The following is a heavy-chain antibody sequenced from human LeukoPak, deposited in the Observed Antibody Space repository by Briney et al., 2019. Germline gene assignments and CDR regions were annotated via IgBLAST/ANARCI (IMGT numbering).Heavy chain of an antibody. CDR1: GFTFSSYG. CDR2: ISYDGSNK. V-gene: IGHV3-30*03. J-gene: IGHJ6*03. CDR3: ASSLIVVVPAAMDYYYMDV. D-gene: IGHD2-2*01. Sequence: PGGSLRLSCAASGFTFSSYGMHWVRQAPGKGLEWVAVISYDGSNKYYADSVKGRFTISRDNSKNTLYLQMSSLRSEDTAVYYCASSLIVVVPAAMDYYYMDVWGKGTTVTVSS.